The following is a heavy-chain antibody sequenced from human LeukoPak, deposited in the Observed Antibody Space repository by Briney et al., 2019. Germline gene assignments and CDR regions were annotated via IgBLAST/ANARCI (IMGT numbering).Heavy chain of an antibody. CDR1: GYTFTSYD. J-gene: IGHJ6*02. V-gene: IGHV1-8*01. D-gene: IGHD3-3*01. CDR3: ARGHYDFWSGYPIPQYYYYGMDV. CDR2: MNPNSGNT. Sequence: GASVKVSCKASGYTFTSYDINWVRQATGQGLEWMGWMNPNSGNTGCAQKFQGRVTMTRNTSISTAYMELSSLRSEDTAVYYCARGHYDFWSGYPIPQYYYYGMDVWGQGTTVTVSS.